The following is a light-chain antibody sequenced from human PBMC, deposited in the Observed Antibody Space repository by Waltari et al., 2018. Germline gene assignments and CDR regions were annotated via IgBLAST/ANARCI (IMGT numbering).Light chain of an antibody. CDR2: DVS. V-gene: IGLV2-14*03. CDR1: SSDVAGHNH. CDR3: SSYTSSSTPGV. Sequence: QSALTQPASVSGSPGQSITIPCTGNSSDVAGHNHISCYQQHPGKAPKLMIYDVSNRPSGVSNRFSGSKSGNTASLTISGLQAEDEADYYCSSYTSSSTPGVFGGGTKLTVL. J-gene: IGLJ2*01.